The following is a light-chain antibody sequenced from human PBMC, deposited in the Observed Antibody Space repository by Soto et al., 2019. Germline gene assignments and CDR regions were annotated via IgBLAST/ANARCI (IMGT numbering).Light chain of an antibody. Sequence: QSSLTQPPSAAGSPGQSVAISCTATSSDVGGCNYVSWYQQHPGQAAKLMIYEVNKRPSGVPDRFSGSKSGNTPSLTVSGLQAEDEADYYCSSYASSSKVFGTGTKVTV. CDR2: EVN. J-gene: IGLJ1*01. CDR3: SSYASSSKV. CDR1: SSDVGGCNY. V-gene: IGLV2-8*01.